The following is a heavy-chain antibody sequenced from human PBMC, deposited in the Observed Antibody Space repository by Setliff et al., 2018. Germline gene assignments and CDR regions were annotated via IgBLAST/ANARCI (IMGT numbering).Heavy chain of an antibody. V-gene: IGHV3-30*02. J-gene: IGHJ5*02. CDR2: TRYDGSSK. Sequence: GGSLRLSCAASGFIFSSYGMHWVRQAPGKGPEWVAFTRYDGSSKYHADSVEGRFTISRDNAKNSLSLQMNGLRAEDTSVYYCARDVFDFRTGQGGPWGQGTRVTFS. CDR1: GFIFSSYG. D-gene: IGHD3-3*01. CDR3: ARDVFDFRTGQGGP.